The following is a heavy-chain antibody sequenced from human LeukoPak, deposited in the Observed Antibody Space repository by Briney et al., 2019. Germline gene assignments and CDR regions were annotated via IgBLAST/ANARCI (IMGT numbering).Heavy chain of an antibody. CDR2: IRYDGSNK. Sequence: PGGSLRLSCAASGFTFSSYGMHWVRQAPGKGLEWVAFIRYDGSNKYYADSVKGRFTISRDNSKNTLYLQMNSLRAEDTAVYYCAKCSGSFHYYYYYYMDVWGKGTTVTISS. CDR1: GFTFSSYG. J-gene: IGHJ6*03. CDR3: AKCSGSFHYYYYYYMDV. D-gene: IGHD1-26*01. V-gene: IGHV3-30*02.